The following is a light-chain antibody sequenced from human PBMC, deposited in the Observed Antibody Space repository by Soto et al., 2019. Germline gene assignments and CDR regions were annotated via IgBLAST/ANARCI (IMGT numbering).Light chain of an antibody. Sequence: QSVLTQPASVSGSPGQSITISCTGSSSDIGGYNYVSWYQQHPDKAPKLMIYDVSNRPSGVSSRFSGSKSGNTASLTISGLQAEDEAEYHCSSFTSSSTLFVFGTGTKVTVL. CDR1: SSDIGGYNY. CDR2: DVS. CDR3: SSFTSSSTLFV. V-gene: IGLV2-14*01. J-gene: IGLJ1*01.